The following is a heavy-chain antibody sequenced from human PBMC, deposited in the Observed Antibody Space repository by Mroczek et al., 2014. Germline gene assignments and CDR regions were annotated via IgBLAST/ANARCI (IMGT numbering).Heavy chain of an antibody. V-gene: IGHV3-48*01. D-gene: IGHD4-23*01. CDR1: GFTFSSYS. Sequence: VQLVESGGGLVQPGGSLRLSCAASGFTFSSYSMNWVRQAPGKGLEWVSYISSSSSTIYYADSVKGRFTISRDNAKNSLYLQMNSLRAEDTAVYYCARDATYGGNFLWDAFDIVGPRDNGHRLF. CDR2: ISSSSSTI. CDR3: ARDATYGGNFLWDAFDI. J-gene: IGHJ3*02.